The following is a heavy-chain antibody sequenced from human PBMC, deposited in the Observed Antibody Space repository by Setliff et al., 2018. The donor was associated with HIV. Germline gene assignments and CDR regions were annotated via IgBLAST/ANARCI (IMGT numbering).Heavy chain of an antibody. J-gene: IGHJ4*02. CDR3: ARGRNGGLFTLLVVLDY. D-gene: IGHD2-2*01. CDR2: ISRTGGST. Sequence: AGGSLRLSCAASGFTFSNFAMAWVRQAPGKGLEWVSGISRTGGSTYYAHSVRGRFTISRDNAKNSLYLQMNSLRAEDTAVYYCARGRNGGLFTLLVVLDYWGQGTPVTVSS. V-gene: IGHV3-23*01. CDR1: GFTFSNFA.